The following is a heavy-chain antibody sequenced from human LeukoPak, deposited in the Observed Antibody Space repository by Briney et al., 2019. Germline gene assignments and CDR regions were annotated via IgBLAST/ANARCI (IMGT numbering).Heavy chain of an antibody. Sequence: SETLSLTCTVSGGSISSYYWSWIRQPPGKGLEWIGYIYYSGSTNYNPSLKSRVTISVDTSKNQFSLKLSSVTAADTAVYYCARFLLIAAAGQYYYYGMDVWGQGTTVTVSS. CDR2: IYYSGST. V-gene: IGHV4-59*08. J-gene: IGHJ6*02. CDR1: GGSISSYY. D-gene: IGHD6-13*01. CDR3: ARFLLIAAAGQYYYYGMDV.